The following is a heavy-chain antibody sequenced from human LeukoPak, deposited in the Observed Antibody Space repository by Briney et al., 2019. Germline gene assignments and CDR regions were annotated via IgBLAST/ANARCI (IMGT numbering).Heavy chain of an antibody. CDR3: ARGYGAYESSGYYDH. CDR1: GFTFSSYG. D-gene: IGHD3-22*01. Sequence: GGSLRHSCVTSGFTFSSYGMHWVRQAPGGGLEWVAVIWYDGTNRVHADSVKGRFSVSRDNSKSTLYLQMNSLRAEDTAVYYCARGYGAYESSGYYDHWGQGTLVTVSS. J-gene: IGHJ4*02. CDR2: IWYDGTNR. V-gene: IGHV3-33*01.